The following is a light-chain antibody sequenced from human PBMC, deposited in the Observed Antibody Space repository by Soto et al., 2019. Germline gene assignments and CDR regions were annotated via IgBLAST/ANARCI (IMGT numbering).Light chain of an antibody. CDR1: QSVRSY. CDR3: QQRSNWPPT. CDR2: DAS. J-gene: IGKJ2*01. Sequence: EIVLTQSQATLSLSPGERATLSCRASQSVRSYLAWYQQKHGQAPRLLIYDASNRATGIPARFSGGGSGTDFTLAISSLEPEDFAVYYCQQRSNWPPTFGQGTKLEIK. V-gene: IGKV3-11*01.